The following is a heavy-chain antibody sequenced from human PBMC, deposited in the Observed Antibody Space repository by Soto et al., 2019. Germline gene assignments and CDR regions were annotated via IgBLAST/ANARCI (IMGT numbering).Heavy chain of an antibody. D-gene: IGHD5-18*01. V-gene: IGHV3-33*01. Sequence: QVQLVESGGGVVQPGRSLRLSCAASGFTFSSYGMHWVRQAPGKGLEWVAVIWYDGSNKYYADSVKGRFTISRDNSKNTLYLQMNSLRAEDTAVYYCARDSSPVDTAMSPYYWGQGTLVTVSS. CDR3: ARDSSPVDTAMSPYY. J-gene: IGHJ4*02. CDR1: GFTFSSYG. CDR2: IWYDGSNK.